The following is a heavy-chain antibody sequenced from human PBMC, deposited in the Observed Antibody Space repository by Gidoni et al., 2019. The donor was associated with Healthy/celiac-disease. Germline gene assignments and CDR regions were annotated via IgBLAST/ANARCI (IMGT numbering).Heavy chain of an antibody. J-gene: IGHJ6*03. Sequence: QVQLQESGPGLVKPSETLSLTCAVSGSSISSGYYWGWLRQPPGKGLEWIGSIYHSGGTYSNPSLKSRVTISVDTSKNQFSLKLSSVTAADTAVYYCARGAIRYYDFWSGYPAGDYMDVWGKGTTVTVSS. CDR3: ARGAIRYYDFWSGYPAGDYMDV. CDR1: GSSISSGYY. D-gene: IGHD3-3*01. V-gene: IGHV4-38-2*01. CDR2: IYHSGGT.